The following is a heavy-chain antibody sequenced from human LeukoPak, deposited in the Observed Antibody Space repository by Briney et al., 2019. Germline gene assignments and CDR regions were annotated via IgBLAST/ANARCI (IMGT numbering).Heavy chain of an antibody. J-gene: IGHJ5*02. V-gene: IGHV4-59*08. Sequence: SETLSLTCTVSGGSISSYYWSWIRQPPGKGLEWIGSIYHSGSTYYNPSLKSRVTISVDTSKNQFSLKLSSVTAADTAVYYCARQVVVAAFDPWGQGTLVTVSS. D-gene: IGHD2-15*01. CDR2: IYHSGST. CDR3: ARQVVVAAFDP. CDR1: GGSISSYY.